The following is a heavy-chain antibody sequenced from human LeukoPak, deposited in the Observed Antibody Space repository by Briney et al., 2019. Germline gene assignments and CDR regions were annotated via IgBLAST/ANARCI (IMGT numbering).Heavy chain of an antibody. CDR1: GFTFTIYD. Sequence: GGSLRLSCAASGFTFTIYDMSWVRQAPGKGLEWVANINQDGSEKYYVDSVKGRFTISRDNAKNSLYLQMNSLRAEDTAVYYCASSHDTMVRGAPGWGNYYYYYMDVWGKGTTVTISS. D-gene: IGHD3-10*01. V-gene: IGHV3-7*01. CDR2: INQDGSEK. J-gene: IGHJ6*03. CDR3: ASSHDTMVRGAPGWGNYYYYYMDV.